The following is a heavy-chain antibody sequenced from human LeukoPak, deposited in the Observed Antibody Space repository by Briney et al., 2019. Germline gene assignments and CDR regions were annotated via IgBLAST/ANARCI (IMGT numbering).Heavy chain of an antibody. CDR3: AKGTYGSGSYYNVYGLDV. J-gene: IGHJ6*02. CDR1: GFIFSTYA. D-gene: IGHD3-10*01. CDR2: ISGSSSRT. V-gene: IGHV3-23*01. Sequence: GGSLRLSCAASGFIFSTYAMSWVRQAPGKGLEWVSAISGSSSRTYYADSVGGRFTISRDNSKNTLYLQMNSLRAEDTAVYYCAKGTYGSGSYYNVYGLDVWGQGTTVTVSS.